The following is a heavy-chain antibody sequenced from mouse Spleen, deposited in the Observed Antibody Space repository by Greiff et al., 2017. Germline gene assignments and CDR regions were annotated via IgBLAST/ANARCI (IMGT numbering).Heavy chain of an antibody. CDR3: ARSRLRYYAMDY. CDR1: GYTFTDYY. CDR2: INPYNGGT. J-gene: IGHJ4*01. Sequence: VQLQQSGPVLVKPGASVKMSCKASGYTFTDYYMNWVKQSHGKSLEWIGVINPYNGGTSYNQKFKGKATLTVDKSSSTAYMELNSLTSEDSAVYYCARSRLRYYAMDYWGQGTSVTVSS. V-gene: IGHV1-19*01. D-gene: IGHD1-1*01.